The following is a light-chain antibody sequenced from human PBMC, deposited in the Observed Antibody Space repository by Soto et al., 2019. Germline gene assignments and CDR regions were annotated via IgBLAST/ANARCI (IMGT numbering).Light chain of an antibody. CDR1: QSLVYSDGNTY. CDR2: KVS. CDR3: MQGTHWPPWT. Sequence: DVVMTQSPLSLPVTLGQPASISCRSSQSLVYSDGNTYLNWFQQRLGQSPRRLIYKVSNRDSGVPDRFSGSGSGTDFTLKISRVEEEDVVVYYCMQGTHWPPWTFGQGTKVE. J-gene: IGKJ1*01. V-gene: IGKV2-30*01.